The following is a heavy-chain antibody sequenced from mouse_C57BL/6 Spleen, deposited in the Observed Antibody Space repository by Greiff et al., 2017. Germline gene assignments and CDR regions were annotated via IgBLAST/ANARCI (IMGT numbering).Heavy chain of an antibody. Sequence: QVQLQQPGAELVKPGASVKMSCKASGYTFTSYWITWVKQRPGQGLEWIGDIYPGSGSTNYNEKFKSKATLTVDTSSSSAYMQLSSLTSEDSAVYYCARRRDSSGCDYWGQGTTLTVSS. V-gene: IGHV1-55*01. CDR2: IYPGSGST. CDR1: GYTFTSYW. D-gene: IGHD3-2*02. J-gene: IGHJ2*01. CDR3: ARRRDSSGCDY.